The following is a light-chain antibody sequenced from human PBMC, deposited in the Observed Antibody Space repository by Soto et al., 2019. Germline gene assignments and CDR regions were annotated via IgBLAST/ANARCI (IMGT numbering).Light chain of an antibody. J-gene: IGLJ1*01. CDR3: SSYPSSSTIVYV. Sequence: QSALTQPASVSGSPGQSITISCTGTSSDVGGYNYVSWYQQHPGKAPKLMIYEVSNRPSGVSLRFSGSKSGNTASLTISGLHAEDEAHYYCSSYPSSSTIVYVFGTGTKLTVL. CDR1: SSDVGGYNY. V-gene: IGLV2-14*01. CDR2: EVS.